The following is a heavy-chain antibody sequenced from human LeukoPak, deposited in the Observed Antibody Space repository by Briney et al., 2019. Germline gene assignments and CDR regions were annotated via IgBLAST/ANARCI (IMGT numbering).Heavy chain of an antibody. V-gene: IGHV1-18*01. J-gene: IGHJ6*03. CDR1: GYTFTSYG. Sequence: GASVKVSCKASGYTFTSYGISWVRQAPGQGLEWMGWISAYNGNTNYAQKLQGRVTMTTDTSTSTAYMELRSLRSDDTAVYYCARGRWELLRDYYYYYMDVWGKGTTVTVSS. CDR3: ARGRWELLRDYYYYYMDV. CDR2: ISAYNGNT. D-gene: IGHD1-26*01.